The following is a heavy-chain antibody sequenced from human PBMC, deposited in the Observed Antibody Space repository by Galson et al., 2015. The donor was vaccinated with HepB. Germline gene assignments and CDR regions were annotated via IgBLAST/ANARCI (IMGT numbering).Heavy chain of an antibody. CDR3: ARTGYSSSWFTYYMDV. D-gene: IGHD6-13*01. V-gene: IGHV3-74*01. CDR2: INSDGSST. CDR1: GFTFSSYW. J-gene: IGHJ6*03. Sequence: SLRLSCAASGFTFSSYWMHWVRQAPGKGLVWVSRINSDGSSTSYADSVKGRFTISRDNAKNTLYLQMNSLRAEDTAVYYCARTGYSSSWFTYYMDVWGKGTTVTVSS.